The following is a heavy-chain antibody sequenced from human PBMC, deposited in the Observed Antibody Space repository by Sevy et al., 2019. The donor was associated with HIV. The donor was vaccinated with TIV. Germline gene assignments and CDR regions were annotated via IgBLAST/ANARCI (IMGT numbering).Heavy chain of an antibody. Sequence: GGSLRLSCAASGFAFSDHYVDWVRQAPGKGLEWVGRIRKRPNRYTTEYAASVEGRFTISRDDSRHSLYLQMNSLKTEDSAGYYCVRGPNCGVGGCQQISPYCLDVWGIGATVTVSS. V-gene: IGHV3-72*01. CDR3: VRGPNCGVGGCQQISPYCLDV. D-gene: IGHD2-21*01. J-gene: IGHJ6*03. CDR2: IRKRPNRYTT. CDR1: GFAFSDHY.